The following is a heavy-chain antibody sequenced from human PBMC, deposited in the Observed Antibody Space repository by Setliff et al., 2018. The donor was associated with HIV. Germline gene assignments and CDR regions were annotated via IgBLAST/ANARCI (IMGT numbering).Heavy chain of an antibody. Sequence: KTSETLSLTCTVSGGSINSGTYYWSWIRQPAGKGLEWIGGIYHSGNTYYNPSLKSRVTISIDTSKSQFSLKLTSVTAADTAVYFCARDPHYFDTSGYYSYFYFDYWGHGTLVTVSS. V-gene: IGHV4-39*07. CDR1: GGSINSGTYY. D-gene: IGHD3-22*01. CDR3: ARDPHYFDTSGYYSYFYFDY. J-gene: IGHJ4*01. CDR2: IYHSGNT.